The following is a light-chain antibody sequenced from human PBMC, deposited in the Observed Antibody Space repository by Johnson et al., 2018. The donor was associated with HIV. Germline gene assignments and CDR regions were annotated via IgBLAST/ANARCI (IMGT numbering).Light chain of an antibody. V-gene: IGLV1-51*01. Sequence: QSVLTQPPSVSAAPGQKVTISCSGSSSKIGNKYVSWYQQLPGTAPKVLIYDNNKGPSGIPDRISGSKSGTSATLGITGLQPGDEADYYCGTWDSRLSAGHVFGTGTKVTVL. J-gene: IGLJ1*01. CDR2: DNN. CDR3: GTWDSRLSAGHV. CDR1: SSKIGNKY.